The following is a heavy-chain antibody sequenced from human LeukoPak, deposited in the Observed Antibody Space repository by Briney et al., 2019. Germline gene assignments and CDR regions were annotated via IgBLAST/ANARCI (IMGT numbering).Heavy chain of an antibody. CDR2: ISHSGGST. D-gene: IGHD1-26*01. CDR1: DFTFSNYD. CDR3: AKDSGTCCWYFDL. V-gene: IGHV3-23*01. Sequence: PGGSLRLSCTASDFTFSNYDMTWVRQAPGKGLEWVSSISHSGGSTYADSVKGRFTISRDNSKNTLYLQMNSLRAEDAAVYYCAKDSGTCCWYFDLWGRGTLVTVSS. J-gene: IGHJ2*01.